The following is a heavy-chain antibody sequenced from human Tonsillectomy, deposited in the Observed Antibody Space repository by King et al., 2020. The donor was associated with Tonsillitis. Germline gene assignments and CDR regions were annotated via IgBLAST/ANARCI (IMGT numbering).Heavy chain of an antibody. CDR3: ASFSVFWGFYFFYDYMDV. D-gene: IGHD3-16*01. J-gene: IGHJ6*03. Sequence: VQLVESGGGLEQPGGSLRLPCAASGFTFSTYEMNWVRQAPGKGLEWISYISSSGNTIYYADSVKGRFTISRDNAKNSLYLHMNSLRAEDTAVYYCASFSVFWGFYFFYDYMDVWGKGTTVTVSS. CDR2: ISSSGNTI. CDR1: GFTFSTYE. V-gene: IGHV3-48*03.